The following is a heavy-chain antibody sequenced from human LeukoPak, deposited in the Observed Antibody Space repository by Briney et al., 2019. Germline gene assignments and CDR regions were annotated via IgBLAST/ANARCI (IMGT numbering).Heavy chain of an antibody. CDR1: GGSISSYY. D-gene: IGHD6-13*01. Sequence: PSETLSLTCTVSGGSISSYYWSWIRQPPGKGLEWIGYIYYSGSTNYNPSLKSRVTISVDTSKNQFSLKLSSVTAADTAVYYCARGKSTGIAAAGTYWFDPWGQGTLVTVSS. CDR3: ARGKSTGIAAAGTYWFDP. CDR2: IYYSGST. J-gene: IGHJ5*02. V-gene: IGHV4-59*01.